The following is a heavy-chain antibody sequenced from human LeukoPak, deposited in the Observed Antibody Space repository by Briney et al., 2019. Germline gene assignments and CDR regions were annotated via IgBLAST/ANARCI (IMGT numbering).Heavy chain of an antibody. V-gene: IGHV1-2*02. J-gene: IGHJ4*02. CDR3: ARPTYYYGSGTFDY. CDR1: GYTFTGYY. Sequence: ASVKVSCKASGYTFTGYYMHWVRQAPEQGLEWMGWINPNSGGTNYVQKFQGRVTMTRDTSISTAYMELSRLRSDDTAVYYCARPTYYYGSGTFDYWGQGTLVTVSS. D-gene: IGHD3-10*01. CDR2: INPNSGGT.